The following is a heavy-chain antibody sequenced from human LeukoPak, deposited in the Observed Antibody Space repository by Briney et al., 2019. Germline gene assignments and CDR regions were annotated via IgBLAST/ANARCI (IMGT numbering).Heavy chain of an antibody. CDR3: ATDPTMVRGVYGDY. D-gene: IGHD3-10*01. CDR2: FDPEDGET. CDR1: GYTLTELS. J-gene: IGHJ4*01. V-gene: IGHV1-24*01. Sequence: ASVKVSCKVSGYTLTELSMHWVRQAPGRGLEWMGGFDPEDGETIYAQKFQGRVTMTEDTSTDTAYMELSSLRSEDTAVYYCATDPTMVRGVYGDYWGQEPWSPSP.